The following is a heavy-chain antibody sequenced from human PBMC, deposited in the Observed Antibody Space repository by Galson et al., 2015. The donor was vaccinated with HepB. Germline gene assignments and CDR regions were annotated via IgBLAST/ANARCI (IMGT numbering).Heavy chain of an antibody. CDR1: GGSISSYY. J-gene: IGHJ4*02. CDR3: VRQALHRTAPFDY. CDR2: IYYSGST. D-gene: IGHD2-15*01. Sequence: QVQLQESGPGLVKPSETLSLTCTVSGGSISSYYWSWIRQPPGKGLEWIGNIYYSGSTSYNPSLKSRVTISLDTSKNQFSRKLSAVTAADTAVYYCVRQALHRTAPFDYWGQGTLVTVSS. V-gene: IGHV4-59*08.